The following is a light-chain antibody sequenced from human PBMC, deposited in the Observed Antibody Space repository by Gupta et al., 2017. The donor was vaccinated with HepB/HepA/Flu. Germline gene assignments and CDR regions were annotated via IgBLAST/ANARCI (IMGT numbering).Light chain of an antibody. CDR3: QQYKSRVCS. CDR1: QSISSW. CDR2: KAS. Sequence: DIQMTQSPSTLSASVGDRVTITCRASQSISSWLAWYQQKPGKAPKLLIYKASSLESGVPSRFSGSGSGTEFTLTISSLQPDDFATYYCQQYKSRVCSCGQGTKLEIK. V-gene: IGKV1-5*03. J-gene: IGKJ2*04.